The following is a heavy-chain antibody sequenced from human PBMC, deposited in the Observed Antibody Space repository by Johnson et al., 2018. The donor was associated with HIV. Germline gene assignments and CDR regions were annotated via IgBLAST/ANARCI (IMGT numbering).Heavy chain of an antibody. V-gene: IGHV3-74*03. J-gene: IGHJ3*01. CDR1: GYIFRNYW. D-gene: IGHD6-19*01. Sequence: EVQLVESGGGLVQPWGSLRLSCAGSGYIFRNYWMHWVRQAPGKGLVWVSRIYSDGSDTAYADSVKGRFTISRDNAKKTLYLQMNSLRAEDTAVYYCARKQWLEIPSDAFDVWGQGTMVTVSS. CDR2: IYSDGSDT. CDR3: ARKQWLEIPSDAFDV.